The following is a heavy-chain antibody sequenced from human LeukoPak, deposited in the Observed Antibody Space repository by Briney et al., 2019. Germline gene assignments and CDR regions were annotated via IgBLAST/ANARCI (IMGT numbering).Heavy chain of an antibody. V-gene: IGHV3-30*02. CDR2: IRYDGSNK. CDR3: AKERRIAARREGIDY. D-gene: IGHD6-6*01. CDR1: GFTFSNYG. Sequence: GGSLRLSCAASGFTFSNYGMHWVRQAPGKGLEWVAFIRYDGSNKYYADSVKGRFAISRDNSKNTLYLQMNSLRAEDTAVYYCAKERRIAARREGIDYWGQGTLVTVSS. J-gene: IGHJ4*02.